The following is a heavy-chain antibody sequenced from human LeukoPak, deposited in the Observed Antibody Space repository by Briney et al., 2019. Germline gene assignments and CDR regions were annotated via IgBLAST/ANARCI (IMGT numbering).Heavy chain of an antibody. CDR2: IYSSGAI. CDR1: GFAVGSN. D-gene: IGHD1-14*01. Sequence: GGSLRLSCVASGFAVGSNMSWVRQAPGKGLEWVSLIYSSGAIRYADSVKGRFTISRDSSKNTLFLQMNDLTVEDTARYYCARRPGNWGQGILVTVSS. CDR3: ARRPGN. V-gene: IGHV3-53*01. J-gene: IGHJ4*02.